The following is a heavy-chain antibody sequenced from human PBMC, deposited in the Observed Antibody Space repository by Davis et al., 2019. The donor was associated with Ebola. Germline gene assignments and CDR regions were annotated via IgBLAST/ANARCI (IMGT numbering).Heavy chain of an antibody. D-gene: IGHD5-18*01. J-gene: IGHJ4*02. V-gene: IGHV3-64*02. Sequence: GESLKISCAASGFTFMSYIMHWVRQAPGKGLEYVSAINSNGDSTYYADSVKGRFTISRDNSKDTLYLQMNSLRAEDTAVYYCAKENIYGSDYFDSWGQGTLVTVSS. CDR1: GFTFMSYI. CDR2: INSNGDST. CDR3: AKENIYGSDYFDS.